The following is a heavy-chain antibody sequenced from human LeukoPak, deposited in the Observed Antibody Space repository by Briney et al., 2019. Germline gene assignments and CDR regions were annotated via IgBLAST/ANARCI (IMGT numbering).Heavy chain of an antibody. Sequence: GGSLRLSCAASGFTLGDYSMTWVRQAPGKGVEWISYIGIDGGNTNYADSVKGRFTISGDKAKNSLYLQMNSLRVEDTAVYYCARDYKYAFDNWGQGTLVTVSA. D-gene: IGHD5-24*01. CDR2: IGIDGGNT. CDR1: GFTLGDYS. V-gene: IGHV3-48*01. J-gene: IGHJ4*02. CDR3: ARDYKYAFDN.